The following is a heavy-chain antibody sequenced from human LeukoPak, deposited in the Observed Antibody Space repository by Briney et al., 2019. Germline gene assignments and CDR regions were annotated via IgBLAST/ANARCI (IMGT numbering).Heavy chain of an antibody. CDR3: ARRFCSTNCFFFVVGAFDI. CDR1: GFTFSNYS. D-gene: IGHD2-2*01. CDR2: ISGSSTYI. Sequence: GGSLRLSCAASGFTFSNYSMNWVRQAPGKGLEWVSSISGSSTYISYADSVKGRFTISRDNAKNSLYLQMNSLRAEDTAVYYCARRFCSTNCFFFVVGAFDIWGQGTMVTVSS. V-gene: IGHV3-21*01. J-gene: IGHJ3*02.